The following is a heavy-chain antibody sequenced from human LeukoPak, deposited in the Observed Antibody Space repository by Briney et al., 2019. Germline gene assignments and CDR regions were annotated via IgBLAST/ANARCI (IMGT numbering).Heavy chain of an antibody. CDR2: INPNSGGT. V-gene: IGHV1-2*06. J-gene: IGHJ4*02. CDR1: GYTFTGYY. Sequence: GASVKVSCKASGYTFTGYYMHWVRQAPGQGLEWMGRINPNSGGTNYAQKFQGRVTMTRDTSISTAYMELSRLISDDTAVYYCAREMAIAATLGDYWGQGTLVTVSS. D-gene: IGHD2-15*01. CDR3: AREMAIAATLGDY.